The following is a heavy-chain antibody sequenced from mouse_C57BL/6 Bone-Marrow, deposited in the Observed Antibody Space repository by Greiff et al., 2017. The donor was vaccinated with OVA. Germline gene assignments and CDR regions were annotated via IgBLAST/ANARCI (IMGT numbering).Heavy chain of an antibody. CDR2: IYPGSGST. D-gene: IGHD2-9*01. Sequence: QVQLQQPGAELVKPGASVKMSCKASGYPFTSYWITWVKQRPGQGLEWIGDIYPGSGSTNYNEKFKSKATLTVDTSSSTAYMQLSSLTSEDSAVYYCARSYYGYDVAWFAYWGQGTLVTVSA. J-gene: IGHJ3*01. CDR1: GYPFTSYW. CDR3: ARSYYGYDVAWFAY. V-gene: IGHV1-55*01.